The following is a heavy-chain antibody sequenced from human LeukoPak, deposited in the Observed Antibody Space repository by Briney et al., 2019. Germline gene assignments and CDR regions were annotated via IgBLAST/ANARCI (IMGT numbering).Heavy chain of an antibody. V-gene: IGHV4-39*07. Sequence: SETLSLTCTVSGGSIRSSSYYWGWIRQPPGKGLEWIGSIYYSGSTYYNPSLKSRVTISVDTSKNQFSLKLSSVTAADTAVYYCARDAIPFYYDSSGYLYDYWGQGTLVTVSS. CDR2: IYYSGST. D-gene: IGHD3-22*01. J-gene: IGHJ4*02. CDR1: GGSIRSSSYY. CDR3: ARDAIPFYYDSSGYLYDY.